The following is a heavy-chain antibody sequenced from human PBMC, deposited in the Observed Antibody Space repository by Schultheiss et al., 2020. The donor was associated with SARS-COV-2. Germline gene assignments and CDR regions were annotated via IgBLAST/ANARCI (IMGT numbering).Heavy chain of an antibody. CDR2: IYYSGST. CDR1: GGSISSGGYY. V-gene: IGHV4-31*03. Sequence: SETLSLTCTVSGGSISSGGYYWSWIRQHPGKGLEWIGYIYYSGSTYYNPSLKSRVTISVDTSKNQFSLKLSSVTAADTAVYYCAALGYCSGGSCSKHYWGQGTLVTVSS. D-gene: IGHD2-15*01. J-gene: IGHJ4*02. CDR3: AALGYCSGGSCSKHY.